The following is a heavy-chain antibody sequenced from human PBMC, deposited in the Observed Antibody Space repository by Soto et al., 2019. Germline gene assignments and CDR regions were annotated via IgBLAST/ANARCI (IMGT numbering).Heavy chain of an antibody. D-gene: IGHD3-10*01. Sequence: SETLSLTCAVYGGSFSGYCWSWIRQPPGKGLEWIGEINHSGSTNYNPSLKSRVTISVDTSKNQFSLKLSSVTAADTAVYYCARLRTPRITMVRPYYYYGMDVWGQGTKVTVSS. CDR1: GGSFSGYC. V-gene: IGHV4-34*01. CDR2: INHSGST. J-gene: IGHJ6*02. CDR3: ARLRTPRITMVRPYYYYGMDV.